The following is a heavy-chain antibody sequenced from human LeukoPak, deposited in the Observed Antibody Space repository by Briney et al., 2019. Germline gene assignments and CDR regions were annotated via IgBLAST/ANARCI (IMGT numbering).Heavy chain of an antibody. V-gene: IGHV3-15*01. CDR3: ASDRAYYYGSGSFDY. D-gene: IGHD3-10*01. CDR1: RFTLSNAW. Sequence: GGALRLSCADSRFTLSNAWMSWVRQAPGAGLEWVGRIKSKTDGGATEHAARVKGRITISRDDSKNTLYLQMNSLKTEDTAVYYCASDRAYYYGSGSFDYWGQGTLVTVSS. J-gene: IGHJ4*02. CDR2: IKSKTDGGAT.